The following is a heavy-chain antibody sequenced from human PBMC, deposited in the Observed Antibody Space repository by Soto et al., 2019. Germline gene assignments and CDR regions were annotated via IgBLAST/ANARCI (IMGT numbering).Heavy chain of an antibody. CDR2: ISGSVVST. V-gene: IGHV3-23*01. J-gene: IGHJ5*02. CDR3: AKDPYSSSWYGGWFDP. Sequence: GGSLRLSCAASGFTFSSYAMSWVRQAPGKGLEWVLAISGSVVSTYYADSVKGRFTISRDNSNNTLYLQMNSLRAEDTAVYYCAKDPYSSSWYGGWFDPWGQGTLVTVSS. D-gene: IGHD6-13*01. CDR1: GFTFSSYA.